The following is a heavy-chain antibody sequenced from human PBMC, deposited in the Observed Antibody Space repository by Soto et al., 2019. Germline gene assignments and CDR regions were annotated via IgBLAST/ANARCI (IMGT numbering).Heavy chain of an antibody. CDR2: INAGNGNT. J-gene: IGHJ5*02. V-gene: IGHV1-3*01. CDR1: GYTFTSYA. D-gene: IGHD6-13*01. Sequence: ASVKVSCKASGYTFTSYAMHWVRQAPGQRLEWMGWINAGNGNTKYSQKFQGRVTITRDTSASTAYMELSSLRSEDTAVYYCARDRRRLLAAAGTNWFDPWGQGTLVTVSS. CDR3: ARDRRRLLAAAGTNWFDP.